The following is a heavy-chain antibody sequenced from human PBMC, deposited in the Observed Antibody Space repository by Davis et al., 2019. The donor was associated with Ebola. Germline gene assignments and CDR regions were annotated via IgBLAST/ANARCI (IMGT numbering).Heavy chain of an antibody. Sequence: PSETLSLTCTVSGGSISSGGYYRSWIRQHPGKGLEWIGYIYYSGSTYYNPSLKSRVTISVDTSKNQFSLKLSPVTAADTAVYYCARAPPDLTYYYDSSGYYYFDYWGQGTLVTVSS. CDR2: IYYSGST. CDR3: ARAPPDLTYYYDSSGYYYFDY. J-gene: IGHJ4*02. CDR1: GGSISSGGYY. D-gene: IGHD3-22*01. V-gene: IGHV4-31*03.